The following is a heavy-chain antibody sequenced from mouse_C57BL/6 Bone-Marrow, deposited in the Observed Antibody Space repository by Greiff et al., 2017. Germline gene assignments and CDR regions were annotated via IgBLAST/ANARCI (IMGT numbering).Heavy chain of an antibody. D-gene: IGHD1-1*01. CDR2: ISSGSSTI. Sequence: EVMLVEPGGGLVKPGGSLKLSCAASGFTFSDYGMHWVRQAPEKGLEWVAYISSGSSTIYYADTVKGRFTISRDNAKNTLFLQMTSLRSEDTAMYYCARPSCSYYYCDWYFDVWGTGTTVPVSS. V-gene: IGHV5-17*01. CDR1: GFTFSDYG. CDR3: ARPSCSYYYCDWYFDV. J-gene: IGHJ1*03.